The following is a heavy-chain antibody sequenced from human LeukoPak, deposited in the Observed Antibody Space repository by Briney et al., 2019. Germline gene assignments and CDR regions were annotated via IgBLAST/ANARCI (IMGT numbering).Heavy chain of an antibody. Sequence: MPSETLSLTCTVSGGSITSYYWSWTRQSAGKGLEWIGRIYITGSTTYNPSLKSRVTMSLDTSKNQFSLKLSSVTAADTAVYYCARDSGTTGEVKFDPWGQGTLVTVSS. CDR2: IYITGST. V-gene: IGHV4-4*07. CDR1: GGSITSYY. CDR3: ARDSGTTGEVKFDP. J-gene: IGHJ5*02. D-gene: IGHD3-10*01.